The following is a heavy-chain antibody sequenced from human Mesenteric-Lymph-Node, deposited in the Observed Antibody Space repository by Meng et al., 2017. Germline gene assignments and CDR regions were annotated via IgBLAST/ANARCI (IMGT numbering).Heavy chain of an antibody. CDR2: IWYDGSNK. J-gene: IGHJ6*02. Sequence: GESLKISCAASGFTFSSYGMHWVRQAPGKGLEWVAVIWYDGSNKYYADSVKGRFTISRDNSKNTLYLQMNSLRAEDTAVYYCARGPRQLVLDYYYGMDVWGQGTTVTVSS. CDR1: GFTFSSYG. V-gene: IGHV3-33*01. D-gene: IGHD6-13*01. CDR3: ARGPRQLVLDYYYGMDV.